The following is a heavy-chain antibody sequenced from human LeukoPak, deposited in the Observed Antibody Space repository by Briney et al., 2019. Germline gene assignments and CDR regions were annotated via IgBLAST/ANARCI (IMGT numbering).Heavy chain of an antibody. V-gene: IGHV3-23*01. J-gene: IGHJ4*02. CDR2: ISGNGDIT. Sequence: GGSLRLSCAASGFTFSGYAMSWVRQAPEKGLEWVSAISGNGDITYYADTVKGRFSGSRDNSKNTLYLQLNSLRAEDTAVYYCAKDLRGTLSSRGPFEYWGQGTLVTVSS. CDR1: GFTFSGYA. D-gene: IGHD1-1*01. CDR3: AKDLRGTLSSRGPFEY.